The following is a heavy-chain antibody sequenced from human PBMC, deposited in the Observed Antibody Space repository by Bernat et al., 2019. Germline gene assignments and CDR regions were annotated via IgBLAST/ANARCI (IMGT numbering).Heavy chain of an antibody. CDR2: IKQDGSEK. D-gene: IGHD6-13*01. V-gene: IGHV3-7*04. CDR3: ARDQGSSWYSLYNWFDP. Sequence: EVQLVESVGGLVQPGGSLILSCAASGFTFSSYWMSWVRQAPGKGLEWVANIKQDGSEKSYVDSVKGRFTISSDNAKNSLYLQMNSLRAEDTAVYYCARDQGSSWYSLYNWFDPWGQGTLVTVSS. J-gene: IGHJ5*02. CDR1: GFTFSSYW.